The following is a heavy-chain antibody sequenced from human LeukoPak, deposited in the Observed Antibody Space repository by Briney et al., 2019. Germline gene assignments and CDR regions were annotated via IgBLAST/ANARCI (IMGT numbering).Heavy chain of an antibody. CDR3: ARGNGSSYFFDY. CDR2: IYHSGKT. V-gene: IGHV4-4*02. D-gene: IGHD6-6*01. Sequence: PSGTLSLTCAVSGGSISSSNWWTWVRQPPGKRLEWIGKIYHSGKTSYNPSLTSRVTISVDKSKNQFSLKLSSVTAADTAFYHCARGNGSSYFFDYWGHGTLITVSS. J-gene: IGHJ4*01. CDR1: GGSISSSNW.